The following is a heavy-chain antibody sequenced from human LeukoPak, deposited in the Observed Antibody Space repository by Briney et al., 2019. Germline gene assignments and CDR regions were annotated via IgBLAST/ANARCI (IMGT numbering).Heavy chain of an antibody. D-gene: IGHD3-16*01. CDR2: IYYSGST. Sequence: SETLSLTCTVSGGSISSYYWSWIRQPPGKGLEWIGYIYYSGSTNYNPSLKSRVTISVDTSKNQFSLKLSSVTAADTAVYYCARAIRDYVWGSYSPLSWFGPWGQGTLVTVSS. CDR1: GGSISSYY. V-gene: IGHV4-59*01. CDR3: ARAIRDYVWGSYSPLSWFGP. J-gene: IGHJ5*02.